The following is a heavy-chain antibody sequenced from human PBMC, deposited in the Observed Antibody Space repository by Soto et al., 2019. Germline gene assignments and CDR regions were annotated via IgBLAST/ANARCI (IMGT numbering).Heavy chain of an antibody. CDR3: ARDTTAARYFDY. Sequence: SETLSLTCTVSGGPISSGGYYWSWIRQHPGKGLEWIGYIYYSGSTYYNPSLKSRVTISVDTSKNQFSLKLSSVTAADTAVYYCARDTTAARYFDYWGQGTLVTVSS. V-gene: IGHV4-31*03. D-gene: IGHD6-6*01. J-gene: IGHJ4*02. CDR2: IYYSGST. CDR1: GGPISSGGYY.